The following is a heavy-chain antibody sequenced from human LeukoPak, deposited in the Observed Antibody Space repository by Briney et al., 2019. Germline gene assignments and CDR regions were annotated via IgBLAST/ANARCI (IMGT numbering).Heavy chain of an antibody. V-gene: IGHV4-59*01. J-gene: IGHJ3*01. D-gene: IGHD1-1*01. CDR2: IYYSGSP. CDR3: AGDVMSTALDAFDV. Sequence: SQTLSLTCTVSGGSINSYYWNWIRQPPGKGLELIGYIYYSGSPTYNPPLKSRDTISVDTSKNQFSLQLSSVTAADTAVYYCAGDVMSTALDAFDVWGQGTMVTVSS. CDR1: GGSINSYY.